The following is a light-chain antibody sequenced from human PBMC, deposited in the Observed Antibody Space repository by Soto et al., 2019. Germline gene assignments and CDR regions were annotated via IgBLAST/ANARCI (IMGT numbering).Light chain of an antibody. J-gene: IGLJ1*01. Sequence: QSVLTQLPSASGSPGQSVTISCTGTSSDVGGYNYVSWYQQHPGKAPRLMIYDVIKRPSGVPDRFSGSKSGNTASLTVSGLQSEDEADYYCSSYAGGTNFVFGPGTKLTVL. CDR3: SSYAGGTNFV. V-gene: IGLV2-8*01. CDR2: DVI. CDR1: SSDVGGYNY.